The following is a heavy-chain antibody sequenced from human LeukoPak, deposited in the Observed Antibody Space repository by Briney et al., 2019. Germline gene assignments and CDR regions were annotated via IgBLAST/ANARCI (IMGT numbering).Heavy chain of an antibody. V-gene: IGHV3-9*01. J-gene: IGHJ1*01. CDR1: GFTFDDYA. D-gene: IGHD3-22*01. Sequence: PGRSLRLSCAASGFTFDDYAMHWVRQAPGKGLEWVSGISWNSGSIGYADSVKGRFTISRDNSKNTLYLQMNSLRAEDTAVYYCAKDSTGVSGYWTKYFQHWGQGTLVTVSS. CDR3: AKDSTGVSGYWTKYFQH. CDR2: ISWNSGSI.